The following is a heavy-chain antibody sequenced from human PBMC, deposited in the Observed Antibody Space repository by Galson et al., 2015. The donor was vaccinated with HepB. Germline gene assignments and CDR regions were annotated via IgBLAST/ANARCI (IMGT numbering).Heavy chain of an antibody. Sequence: SLRLSCAASGFTFSSYGMHWVRQAPGKGLEWVAVISYDGSNKYYADSVKGRFTISRDNSKNTLYLQMNSLRAEDTAVYYCAKDNGYSSGWYSPSDFDYWGQGTLVTVSS. V-gene: IGHV3-30*18. D-gene: IGHD6-19*01. CDR3: AKDNGYSSGWYSPSDFDY. CDR2: ISYDGSNK. J-gene: IGHJ4*02. CDR1: GFTFSSYG.